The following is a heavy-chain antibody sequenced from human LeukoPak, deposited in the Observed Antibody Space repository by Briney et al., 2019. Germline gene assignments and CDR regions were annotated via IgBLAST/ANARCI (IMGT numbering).Heavy chain of an antibody. Sequence: GGSLRLSCAASGFTFNTYNMHWVRQAPGMGLEWVSYISKSGSNIYYADSVKGRFTISRDNAKTSLFLQMSSLRADDTAVYYCARNRDFYDSSGSVPLDYWGQGILVTVSS. CDR2: ISKSGSNI. CDR1: GFTFNTYN. CDR3: ARNRDFYDSSGSVPLDY. V-gene: IGHV3-48*04. D-gene: IGHD3-22*01. J-gene: IGHJ4*02.